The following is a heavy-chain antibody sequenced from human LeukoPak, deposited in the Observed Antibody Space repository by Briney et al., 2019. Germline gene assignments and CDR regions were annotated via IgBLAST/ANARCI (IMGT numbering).Heavy chain of an antibody. CDR3: ARDQSWIPSGGFDP. D-gene: IGHD5-18*01. V-gene: IGHV4-34*01. CDR1: GGSIGGYY. J-gene: IGHJ5*02. Sequence: WETLSLTCAVSGGSIGGYYWSWIRQTPGKGLEWIGEINHSGSTNYNPSLKSRVTISVDTSKNQFSLKLSSVTAADTAVYYCARDQSWIPSGGFDPWGQGTLVTVSS. CDR2: INHSGST.